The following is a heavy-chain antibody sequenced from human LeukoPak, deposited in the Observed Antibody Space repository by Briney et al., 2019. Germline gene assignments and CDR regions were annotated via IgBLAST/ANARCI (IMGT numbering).Heavy chain of an antibody. V-gene: IGHV1-69*01. CDR3: ARSSNCGGDCYYFDY. D-gene: IGHD2-21*02. CDR2: IIPIFGTA. CDR1: GGTFSSYA. J-gene: IGHJ4*02. Sequence: SVKVSCKASGGTFSSYAISWVRQAPGQGLEWMGGIIPIFGTANYTQKFQGRVTITADESTSTAYMELSSLRSEDTAVYYCARSSNCGGDCYYFDYWGQGTLVTVSS.